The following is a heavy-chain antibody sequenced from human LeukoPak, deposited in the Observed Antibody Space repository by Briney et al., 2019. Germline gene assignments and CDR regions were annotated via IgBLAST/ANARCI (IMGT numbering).Heavy chain of an antibody. V-gene: IGHV3-21*04. Sequence: GGSLRLSCAASGFTFSSYSMNWVRQAPGKGLEWVSSISSSSYIYYADSVKGRFTISRDNSKNTLYLQMNSLRAEDTAVYYCVGYCSGGSCYPRVFYFDYWGQGTLVTVSS. CDR3: VGYCSGGSCYPRVFYFDY. J-gene: IGHJ4*02. CDR1: GFTFSSYS. D-gene: IGHD2-15*01. CDR2: ISSSSYI.